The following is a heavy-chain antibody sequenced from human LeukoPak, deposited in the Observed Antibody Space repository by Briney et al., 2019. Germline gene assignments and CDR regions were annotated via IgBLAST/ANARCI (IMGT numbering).Heavy chain of an antibody. CDR1: GYTFTSYG. CDR2: ISAYNGNT. CDR3: ARDQGPYYYDSSGSGFDP. D-gene: IGHD3-22*01. Sequence: ASVKVSCKASGYTFTSYGISWVRQAPGQGLEWMGWISAYNGNTNYAQKLQGRVTMTTDTSTSTAYMELRSLRSDDTAVHYCARDQGPYYYDSSGSGFDPWGQGTLVTVSS. V-gene: IGHV1-18*01. J-gene: IGHJ5*02.